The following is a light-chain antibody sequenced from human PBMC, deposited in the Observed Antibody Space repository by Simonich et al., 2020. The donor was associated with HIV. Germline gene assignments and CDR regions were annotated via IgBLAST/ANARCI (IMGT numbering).Light chain of an antibody. CDR2: AAS. Sequence: DIQMTQSPSSLSASVGDRFTITCRSSQSISSYLNWYQQKPGKAPKLLIYAASSLQSGFPSRFSGSGSGTDFTLTISSLQPEDFATYYCQQANSFPYTFGQGTKVEIK. J-gene: IGKJ2*01. CDR3: QQANSFPYT. CDR1: QSISSY. V-gene: IGKV1-39*01.